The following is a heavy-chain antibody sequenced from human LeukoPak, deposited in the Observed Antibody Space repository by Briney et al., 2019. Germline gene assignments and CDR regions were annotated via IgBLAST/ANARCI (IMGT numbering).Heavy chain of an antibody. CDR3: ARSRQGTYYYDSSGWYNWFDP. CDR1: GYTFTGYY. V-gene: IGHV1-2*02. J-gene: IGHJ5*02. CDR2: INPNSGGT. D-gene: IGHD3-22*01. Sequence: ASVKVSCKASGYTFTGYYMHWVRQAPGQGLEWMGWINPNSGGTNYAQNFQDRVTMTRDTSISTAYMELSRLRSDDTAVYYCARSRQGTYYYDSSGWYNWFDPWGQGTLVTVSS.